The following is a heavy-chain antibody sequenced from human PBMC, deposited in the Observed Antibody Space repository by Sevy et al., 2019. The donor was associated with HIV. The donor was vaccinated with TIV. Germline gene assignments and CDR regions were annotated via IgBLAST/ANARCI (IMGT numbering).Heavy chain of an antibody. J-gene: IGHJ5*02. CDR2: IYYSGST. D-gene: IGHD2-15*01. CDR1: GGSVSSGSYY. V-gene: IGHV4-61*01. CDR3: ARAPSCSGGSCYPLRSWFDP. Sequence: SETLSLTCTVSGGSVSSGSYYWSWIRQPPGKGLEWIGYIYYSGSTNYNPYLKSRVTISVDTSKNQFSLKLSSVTAADTAVYYCARAPSCSGGSCYPLRSWFDPWGQGTLVTVSS.